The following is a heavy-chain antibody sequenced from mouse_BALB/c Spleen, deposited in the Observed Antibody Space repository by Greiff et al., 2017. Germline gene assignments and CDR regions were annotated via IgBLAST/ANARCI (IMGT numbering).Heavy chain of an antibody. V-gene: IGHV5-4*02. J-gene: IGHJ3*01. CDR2: ISDGGSYT. Sequence: DVMLVESGGGLVKPGGSLKLSCAASGSTFSDYYMYWVRQTPEKRLEWVATISDGGSYTYYPDSVKGRFTISRDNAKNNLYLQMSSLKSEDTAMYYCARGDAYWGQGALVSVSA. CDR1: GSTFSDYY. CDR3: ARGDAY.